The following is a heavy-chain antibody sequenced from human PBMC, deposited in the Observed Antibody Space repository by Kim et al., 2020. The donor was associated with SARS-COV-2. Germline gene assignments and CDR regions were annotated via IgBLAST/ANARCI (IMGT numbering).Heavy chain of an antibody. CDR3: AKGPMGLYYFDY. D-gene: IGHD3-10*01. V-gene: IGHV3-43*01. CDR2: ISWDGGST. J-gene: IGHJ4*02. CDR1: GFTFDDYT. Sequence: GGSLRLSCAASGFTFDDYTMHWVRQAPGKGLEWVSLISWDGGSTYYANSVKGRFTISRDNSKNSLYLQMNSLRTEDTALYYCAKGPMGLYYFDYWGQGTLVNASS.